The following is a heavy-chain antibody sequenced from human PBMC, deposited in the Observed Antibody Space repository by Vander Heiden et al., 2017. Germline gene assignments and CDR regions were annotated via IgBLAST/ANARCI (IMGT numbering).Heavy chain of an antibody. V-gene: IGHV4-31*03. CDR2: IYYSGST. CDR3: ARGGTVTTANY. Sequence: QVQLQESGPGLVKPSQTLSLTCTVSGGSINSGGYYWSWSRQYPGKGLEWIGYIYYSGSTYYNPSLKSRVTISVDTSKNQFSLKLSSVTAADTAVYYCARGGTVTTANYWGQGTLVTVSS. J-gene: IGHJ4*02. CDR1: GGSINSGGYY. D-gene: IGHD4-17*01.